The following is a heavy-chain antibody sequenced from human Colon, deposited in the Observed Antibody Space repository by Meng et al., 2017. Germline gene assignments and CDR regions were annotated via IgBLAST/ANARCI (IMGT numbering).Heavy chain of an antibody. CDR2: IIPIFGTA. CDR1: GGSFSSYA. CDR3: ARGPLDY. V-gene: IGHV1-69*14. Sequence: HVRRVQSWAWWERLGSSVKVSCKASGGSFSSYAITWVRQAPGQGLEWMGGIIPIFGTANYAQKFQGRVTITADKSTSTAYMELSRLRSDDTAVYYCARGPLDYWGQGTLVTVSS. J-gene: IGHJ4*02.